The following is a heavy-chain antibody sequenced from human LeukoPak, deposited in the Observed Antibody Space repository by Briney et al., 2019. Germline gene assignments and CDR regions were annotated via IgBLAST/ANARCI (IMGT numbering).Heavy chain of an antibody. Sequence: SSETLSLTCTVSGGSISSSSYYWGWIRQPPGKGLEWIGSIYYSGSTYYNPSLKSRVTISVDTSKNQFSLKLSSVTAADTAVYYCARWVRTMVRGVIYAFDIWGQGTMVTASS. CDR2: IYYSGST. D-gene: IGHD3-10*01. J-gene: IGHJ3*02. V-gene: IGHV4-39*01. CDR3: ARWVRTMVRGVIYAFDI. CDR1: GGSISSSSYY.